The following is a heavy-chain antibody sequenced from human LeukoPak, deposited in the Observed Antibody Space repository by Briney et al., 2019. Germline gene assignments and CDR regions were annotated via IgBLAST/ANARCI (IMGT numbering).Heavy chain of an antibody. CDR3: ARDLRYSSGWHASGMDV. D-gene: IGHD6-19*01. CDR1: GYSISTGYY. CDR2: FYHGGST. J-gene: IGHJ6*03. Sequence: SETLSLTCTVSGYSISTGYYWDWIRQPPGKGLEWIGTFYHGGSTYYNPSLKSRVTISVDTSKNQFSLNLTSVTAADTPVYYCARDLRYSSGWHASGMDVWGKGTTVTISS. V-gene: IGHV4-38-2*02.